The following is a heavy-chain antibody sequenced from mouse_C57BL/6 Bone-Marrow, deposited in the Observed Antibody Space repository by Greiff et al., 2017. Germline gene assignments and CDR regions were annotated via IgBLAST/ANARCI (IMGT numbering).Heavy chain of an antibody. CDR3: ARYYMDD. CDR2: ISSGSSTI. Sequence: EVQGVESGGGLVKPGGSLKLSCAASGFTFSDYGMNWVRQAPEKGLEWVAYISSGSSTIYYADTVKGRFTISRDNAKNTRFLQMTRLRSEDTAMYYCARYYMDDWGQGTTLTVSS. D-gene: IGHD2-12*01. CDR1: GFTFSDYG. V-gene: IGHV5-17*01. J-gene: IGHJ2*01.